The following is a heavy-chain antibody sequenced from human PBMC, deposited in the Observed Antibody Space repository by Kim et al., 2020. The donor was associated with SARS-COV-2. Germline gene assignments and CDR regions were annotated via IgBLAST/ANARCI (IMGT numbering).Heavy chain of an antibody. CDR3: ARSGTGANYYYGMDV. J-gene: IGHJ6*02. V-gene: IGHV4-59*01. D-gene: IGHD7-27*01. Sequence: HSLRSRVPISIDPSKNQFSLKLSSVAAADTAVYYCARSGTGANYYYGMDVWGQGTTVTVSS.